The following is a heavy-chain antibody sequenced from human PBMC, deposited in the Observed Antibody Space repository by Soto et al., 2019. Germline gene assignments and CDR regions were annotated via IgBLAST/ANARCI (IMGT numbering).Heavy chain of an antibody. Sequence: SLSLSRAASGFTFSSYSMNWVRQAPGKGLEWVSYISSSSSTIYYADSVKGRFTISRDNAKNSLYLQMNSLRDEDTAVYYCARASSYGLYYYHGMDVWGQGTTVTVSS. CDR3: ARASSYGLYYYHGMDV. CDR1: GFTFSSYS. CDR2: ISSSSSTI. V-gene: IGHV3-48*02. J-gene: IGHJ6*02. D-gene: IGHD5-18*01.